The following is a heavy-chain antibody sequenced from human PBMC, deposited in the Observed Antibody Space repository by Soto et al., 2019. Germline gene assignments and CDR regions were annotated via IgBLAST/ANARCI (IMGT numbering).Heavy chain of an antibody. CDR1: GFSLSTSGVG. V-gene: IGHV2-5*01. J-gene: IGHJ6*02. CDR3: AHSFSGNYLYNYYYHGMDV. Sequence: SGPTLVNPTQTLTLTCTFSGFSLSTSGVGVGWIRQPSGKALEWLALVYWNDERHYSPSLKTRLTITKDTSRNQVVLTMTHMDPVDTAAYYCAHSFSGNYLYNYYYHGMDVWGQGTTVTVSS. D-gene: IGHD3-16*02. CDR2: VYWNDER.